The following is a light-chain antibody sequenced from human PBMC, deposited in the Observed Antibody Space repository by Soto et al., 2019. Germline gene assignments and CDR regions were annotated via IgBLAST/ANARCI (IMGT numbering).Light chain of an antibody. CDR1: NIESKN. J-gene: IGLJ2*01. Sequence: SYELTQPLSVSVALGQTARITCGGNNIESKNVHWHQQKPGQAPLLVIYRDTNRPSGIPDRFSGSNSGNTATLTISRAQAGDEADYYCQVWDSSTGGVFGGGTQLTVL. CDR2: RDT. V-gene: IGLV3-9*01. CDR3: QVWDSSTGGV.